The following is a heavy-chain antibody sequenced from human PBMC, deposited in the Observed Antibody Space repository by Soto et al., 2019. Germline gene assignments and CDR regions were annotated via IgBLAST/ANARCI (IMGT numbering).Heavy chain of an antibody. J-gene: IGHJ4*02. V-gene: IGHV4-31*03. D-gene: IGHD1-7*01. Sequence: QVQLQESGPGLVKPSQTLSLTCTVSGDSISSGGYYWSWSRQHPGKGLEWIGYIYDNGGAYYSPSLRGRVVISVARSENQFSLRLSSVAAADTAVYYCARVKGGTTRRAFDSWGQGTLVTVSS. CDR3: ARVKGGTTRRAFDS. CDR2: IYDNGGA. CDR1: GDSISSGGYY.